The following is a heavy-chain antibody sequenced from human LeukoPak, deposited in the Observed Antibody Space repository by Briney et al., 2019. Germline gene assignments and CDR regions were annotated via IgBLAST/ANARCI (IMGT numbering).Heavy chain of an antibody. Sequence: ASVRVSCKASVYTFTSYGISWVRQAPGQGLEWMGWISAYNGNTNYAQKLQGRVTMTTGTSTSTAYMELRSLRSDDTAVYYCARSGNILTGYYKARFDYWGQGTLVTASS. CDR3: ARSGNILTGYYKARFDY. CDR1: VYTFTSYG. D-gene: IGHD3-9*01. CDR2: ISAYNGNT. J-gene: IGHJ4*02. V-gene: IGHV1-18*01.